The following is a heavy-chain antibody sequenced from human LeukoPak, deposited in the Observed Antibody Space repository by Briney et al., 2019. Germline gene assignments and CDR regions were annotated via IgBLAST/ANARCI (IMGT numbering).Heavy chain of an antibody. Sequence: GGSLRLSCAASGFTFSSYNMNWVRQAPGKGLEWVSSISSSSSYIYYADSVKGRFTISRGNAMNSLYLQMNSLRAEDTAVYYCARGYSSSWYYFDYWGQGTLVTVSS. V-gene: IGHV3-21*01. CDR2: ISSSSSYI. CDR1: GFTFSSYN. D-gene: IGHD6-13*01. J-gene: IGHJ4*02. CDR3: ARGYSSSWYYFDY.